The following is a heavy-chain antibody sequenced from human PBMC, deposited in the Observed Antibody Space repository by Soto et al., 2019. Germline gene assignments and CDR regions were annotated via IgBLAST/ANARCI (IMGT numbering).Heavy chain of an antibody. Sequence: QLQLQESGPGLVKPSETLSLTCTVSGGSISSSSYYWGWIRQPPGKGLEWIGSIYYSGSTYYNPSLKSRFTISVDTSKNQFSLKLSSVTAADTAVYYCAKTLGYCSSTSCYASGPDAFDIWGQGTMVTVSS. V-gene: IGHV4-39*01. J-gene: IGHJ3*02. CDR1: GGSISSSSYY. D-gene: IGHD2-2*01. CDR3: AKTLGYCSSTSCYASGPDAFDI. CDR2: IYYSGST.